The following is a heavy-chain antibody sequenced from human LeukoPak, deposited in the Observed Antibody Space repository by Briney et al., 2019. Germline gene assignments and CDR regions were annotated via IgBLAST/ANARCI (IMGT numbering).Heavy chain of an antibody. CDR3: AKGASSGWLLYWFDP. CDR2: ISGSGASS. CDR1: GFTFSDYA. J-gene: IGHJ5*02. D-gene: IGHD6-19*01. V-gene: IGHV3-23*01. Sequence: GGSLRLSCAASGFTFSDYAMTWVRQPPGKGLQWVSGISGSGASSYYADSVKGRFIISRDNSKNTLYLKMDSLRAEDTAVYYCAKGASSGWLLYWFDPWGQGTLVTVSS.